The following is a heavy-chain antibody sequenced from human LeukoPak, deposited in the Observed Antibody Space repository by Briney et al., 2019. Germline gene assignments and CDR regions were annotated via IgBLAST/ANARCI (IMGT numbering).Heavy chain of an antibody. CDR2: INPNSGGT. CDR1: GYTFTGYY. Sequence: ASVKVSCKASGYTFTGYYMHWVRQAPGQGLEWMGWINPNSGGTNYAQKFQGRVTMTRDTSISTAYMELSRLRSDDTAVYYCARVPPAAVARIYDYWGQGTLVTVSS. V-gene: IGHV1-2*02. CDR3: ARVPPAAVARIYDY. D-gene: IGHD6-19*01. J-gene: IGHJ4*02.